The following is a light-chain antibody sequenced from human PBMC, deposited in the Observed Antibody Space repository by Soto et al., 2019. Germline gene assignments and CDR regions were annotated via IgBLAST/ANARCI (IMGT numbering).Light chain of an antibody. CDR2: KAS. CDR1: QSISSW. CDR3: QHYNSYSEA. J-gene: IGKJ1*01. Sequence: DIQITQSPSTLSASVGDRVTIPCRASQSISSWLAWYQQKPGKAPKILIYKASTLKSGVPSRFSGSGSGTEFTLTISSLQPDDFATYYCQHYNSYSEAFGQGTKVDIK. V-gene: IGKV1-5*03.